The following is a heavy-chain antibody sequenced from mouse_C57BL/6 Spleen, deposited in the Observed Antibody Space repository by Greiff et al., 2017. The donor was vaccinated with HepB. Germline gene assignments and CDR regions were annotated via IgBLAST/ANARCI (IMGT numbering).Heavy chain of an antibody. CDR1: GFTFTDYY. J-gene: IGHJ2*01. Sequence: EVMLVESGGGLVQPGGSLSLSCAASGFTFTDYYMSWVRQPPGKALEWLGFIRNKANGYTTEYSASVKGRFTISRDNSQSILYLQMNALRAEDSATYYCARAYYSNYGGFDYWGQGTTLTVSS. D-gene: IGHD2-5*01. CDR2: IRNKANGYTT. V-gene: IGHV7-3*01. CDR3: ARAYYSNYGGFDY.